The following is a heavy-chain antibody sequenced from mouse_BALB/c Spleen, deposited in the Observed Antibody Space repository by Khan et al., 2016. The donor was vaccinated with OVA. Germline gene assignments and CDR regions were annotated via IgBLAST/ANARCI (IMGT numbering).Heavy chain of an antibody. CDR3: ARRGLRLGNFDV. D-gene: IGHD1-2*01. CDR1: GYTFTSYV. J-gene: IGHJ1*01. CDR2: INPYNDGT. Sequence: IQLVQSGPELVKPGASVKMSCKASGYTFTSYVMHWVKQKPGQGLEWIGYINPYNDGTKYNEKFKGKATLTSDKSSSTAYMELSSLTSEDSAVYYCARRGLRLGNFDVWGAGTTVTVSS. V-gene: IGHV1S136*01.